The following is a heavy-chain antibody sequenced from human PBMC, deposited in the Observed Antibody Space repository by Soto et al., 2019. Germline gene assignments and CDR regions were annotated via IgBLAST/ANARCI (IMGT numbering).Heavy chain of an antibody. Sequence: QVQLVQSAAEVKKPGASVKVSCKASGYTFISYGITWVRQAPGQGLEWMGWISPYNGNTDHAQKLQGRVTMTTDTSTTTAYMEVRSLRSDDTAVYYCARSRGYSYGYGDLWGQGTLVTVSS. V-gene: IGHV1-18*01. J-gene: IGHJ4*02. CDR2: ISPYNGNT. CDR3: ARSRGYSYGYGDL. D-gene: IGHD5-18*01. CDR1: GYTFISYG.